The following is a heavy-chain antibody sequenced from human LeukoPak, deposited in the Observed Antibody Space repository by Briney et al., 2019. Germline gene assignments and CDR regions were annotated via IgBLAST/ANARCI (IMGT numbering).Heavy chain of an antibody. D-gene: IGHD1-26*01. CDR2: INHSGST. Sequence: PSETLSLTCAVYGGSFSGYYWSWIRQPPGKGLEWIGEINHSGSTNYNPSLKSRVTISVDTSKNQFSLKLSSVTAADTAVYYCAKSFRRIVGPTTYSFDYWGQGTLVAVSS. J-gene: IGHJ4*02. CDR3: AKSFRRIVGPTTYSFDY. CDR1: GGSFSGYY. V-gene: IGHV4-34*01.